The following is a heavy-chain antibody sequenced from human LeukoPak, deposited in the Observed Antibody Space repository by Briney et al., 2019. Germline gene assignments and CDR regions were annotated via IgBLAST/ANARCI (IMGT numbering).Heavy chain of an antibody. J-gene: IGHJ3*02. CDR3: ERGRGEHQLLDDDGFDI. V-gene: IGHV3-13*01. D-gene: IGHD2-2*01. CDR1: GFTFSSYH. Sequence: GVSLRLSCAASGFTFSSYHMHWLRQATGKALECVSYIGTAGDTFYPGAVKGRLAISRENAKNSLYIQMNSLRAGDTAVYYCERGRGEHQLLDDDGFDIWGQGTMVTVSS. CDR2: IGTAGDT.